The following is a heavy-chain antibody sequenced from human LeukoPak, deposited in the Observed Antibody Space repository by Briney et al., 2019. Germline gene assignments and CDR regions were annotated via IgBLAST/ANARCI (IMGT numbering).Heavy chain of an antibody. CDR1: GGSISSYY. J-gene: IGHJ2*01. CDR2: IYYSGST. Sequence: NPSETLSLTCTVSGGSISSYYWSWIRQPPGKGLEWIGYIYYSGSTNYNPSLKSRVTISVDTSKNQSSLKLSSVTAADTAVYYCARDKGWSSYWYFDLWGRGTLVTVSS. D-gene: IGHD3-3*01. CDR3: ARDKGWSSYWYFDL. V-gene: IGHV4-59*01.